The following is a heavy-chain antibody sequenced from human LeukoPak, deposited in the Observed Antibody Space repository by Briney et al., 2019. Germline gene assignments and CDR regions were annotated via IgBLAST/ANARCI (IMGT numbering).Heavy chain of an antibody. D-gene: IGHD2-2*01. V-gene: IGHV3-48*04. CDR3: AGGLLVPAVTIFDY. J-gene: IGHJ4*02. CDR1: GFTFSRYG. Sequence: GGSLRLSCAASGFTFSRYGINWVRQAPGKGLEWISYISGGSSTIHYADSVKGRFTISRDNAKNSLVPQMNSLRAEDTAVYYCAGGLLVPAVTIFDYWGQGSLVTVSS. CDR2: ISGGSSTI.